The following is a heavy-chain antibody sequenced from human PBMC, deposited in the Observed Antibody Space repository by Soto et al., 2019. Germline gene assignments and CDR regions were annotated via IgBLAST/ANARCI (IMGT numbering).Heavy chain of an antibody. V-gene: IGHV1-69*06. CDR1: GGTFSSYG. D-gene: IGHD2-21*02. CDR3: ARTRVGGVTAIRGDYYGMDV. CDR2: IIPIFGTA. J-gene: IGHJ6*02. Sequence: QVQLVQSGAEVKKPGSSVKVSCKASGGTFSSYGISWVRQAPGQGLEWMGGIIPIFGTANYAQKFQGRVTITADKSTSTAYMELSSLRSEDTAVYYCARTRVGGVTAIRGDYYGMDVWGQGTTVTVSS.